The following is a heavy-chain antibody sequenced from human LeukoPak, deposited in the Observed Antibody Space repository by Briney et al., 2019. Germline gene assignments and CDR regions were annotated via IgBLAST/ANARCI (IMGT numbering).Heavy chain of an antibody. Sequence: ASVKVPCKVSGYTVTELSMHWVRQAPGKGLEWMGGFDPEKGKTIYAQKFQGRVTMTEDTSTDTAYMQLSSLRSEDTAIYYCAIVTFDIWGQGTMVTVSS. CDR1: GYTVTELS. CDR3: AIVTFDI. J-gene: IGHJ3*02. CDR2: FDPEKGKT. V-gene: IGHV1-24*01.